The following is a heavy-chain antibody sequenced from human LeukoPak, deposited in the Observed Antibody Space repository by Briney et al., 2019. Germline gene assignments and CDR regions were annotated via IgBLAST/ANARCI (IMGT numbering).Heavy chain of an antibody. D-gene: IGHD5-18*01. CDR1: GVSLSTSGVG. Sequence: SGPTLVNPAQTLTLTCSLSGVSLSTSGVGVGWICQPPGKALEWLALIYWDDDSRYSPSLKSRLTIAKDTSKNQVVLTLTNMDSVDTATYYCAHSQVFSYGSFHDAYDIWGLGMLVTVSS. CDR3: AHSQVFSYGSFHDAYDI. J-gene: IGHJ3*02. V-gene: IGHV2-5*02. CDR2: IYWDDDS.